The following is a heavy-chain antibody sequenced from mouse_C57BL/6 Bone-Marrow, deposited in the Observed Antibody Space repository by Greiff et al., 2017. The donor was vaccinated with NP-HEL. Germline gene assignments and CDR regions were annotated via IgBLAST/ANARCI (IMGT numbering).Heavy chain of an antibody. CDR3: AREGGSWFAY. J-gene: IGHJ3*01. CDR2: IYPGSGST. CDR1: GYTFTSYW. Sequence: QVHVKQPGAELVKPGASVKMSCKASGYTFTSYWITWVKQRPGQGLEWIGDIYPGSGSTNYNEKFKSKATLTVDTSSSTAYMQLSSLTSEDSAVYYCAREGGSWFAYWGQGTLVTVSA. V-gene: IGHV1-55*01.